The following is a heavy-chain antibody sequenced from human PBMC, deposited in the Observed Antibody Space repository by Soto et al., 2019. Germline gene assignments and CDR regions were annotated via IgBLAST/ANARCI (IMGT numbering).Heavy chain of an antibody. CDR2: ICPPGGTR. Sequence: GGSLRVSCAASGFTLSSYSMSWARLAPGKGLEWVSAICPPGGTRSYAESEKGRFTNSRGNSGRTLFLTLNSLGVDDTAIYYCAKLAPELSTSPRYFDSWSQGALVTVSS. CDR3: AKLAPELSTSPRYFDS. J-gene: IGHJ4*02. CDR1: GFTLSSYS. D-gene: IGHD6-6*01. V-gene: IGHV3-23*01.